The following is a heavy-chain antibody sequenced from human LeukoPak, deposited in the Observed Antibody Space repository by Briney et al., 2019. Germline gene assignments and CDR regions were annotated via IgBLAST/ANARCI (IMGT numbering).Heavy chain of an antibody. V-gene: IGHV3-48*01. D-gene: IGHD2-2*01. Sequence: GGSLRLSCAASGFTFSSYSMNWVRQAPGKGLEWVLYISSSSSTIYYADSVKGRFTISRDNAKNSLYLQMNSLRAEDTAVYYCASLRFPAASSFYYYYYMDVWGKGTTVTVSS. J-gene: IGHJ6*03. CDR1: GFTFSSYS. CDR2: ISSSSSTI. CDR3: ASLRFPAASSFYYYYYMDV.